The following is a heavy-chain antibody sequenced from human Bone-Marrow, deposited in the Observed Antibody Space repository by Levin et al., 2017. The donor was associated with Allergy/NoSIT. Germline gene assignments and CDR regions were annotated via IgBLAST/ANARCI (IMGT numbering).Heavy chain of an antibody. CDR3: AKDLGPGYYFYGMDV. CDR2: ISYDGSID. Sequence: SGESLKISCAASGFTFSTYGVHWVRQAPGKGLEWVAIISYDGSIDYYADSVKGRFTISRDNSKNTLYLQMNSLRGDDTAVYYCAKDLGPGYYFYGMDVWGRGTTVTVSS. CDR1: GFTFSTYG. J-gene: IGHJ6*02. V-gene: IGHV3-30*18.